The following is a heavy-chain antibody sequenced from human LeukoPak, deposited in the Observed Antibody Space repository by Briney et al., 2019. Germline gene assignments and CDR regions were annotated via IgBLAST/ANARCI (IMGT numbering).Heavy chain of an antibody. CDR3: AKETYNSGWFPDY. CDR1: GFTFSRDA. Sequence: PGGSLRLSCAASGFTFSRDAMSWVRQAPGKGLEWVSSISDSGGSTYYADSVKGRFTISRDNSRNTLYLQMDSLRAEDTALYYCAKETYNSGWFPDYWGQGTLVTVSS. CDR2: ISDSGGST. D-gene: IGHD6-19*01. V-gene: IGHV3-23*01. J-gene: IGHJ4*02.